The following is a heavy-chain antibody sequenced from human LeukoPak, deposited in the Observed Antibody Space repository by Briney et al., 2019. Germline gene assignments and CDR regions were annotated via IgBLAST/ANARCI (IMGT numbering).Heavy chain of an antibody. V-gene: IGHV4-34*01. Sequence: PSETLSLTCAVYGGSFRGYYWSWIRQPPGKGLEWIGEINHSGSTNYKPSLKSRVTISVDTSKNQFSLKLSSVTAADTAVYYCASGGYGDYCRTIDYWGQGTLVTVSS. D-gene: IGHD4-17*01. CDR2: INHSGST. J-gene: IGHJ4*02. CDR1: GGSFRGYY. CDR3: ASGGYGDYCRTIDY.